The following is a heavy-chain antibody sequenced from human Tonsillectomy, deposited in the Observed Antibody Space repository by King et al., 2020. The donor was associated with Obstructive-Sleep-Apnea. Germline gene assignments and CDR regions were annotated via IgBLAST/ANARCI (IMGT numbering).Heavy chain of an antibody. V-gene: IGHV5-51*01. Sequence: VQLVESGAEVKKPGESLKISCKASGYSFSTNWIGWVRQMPGKGLEWMGIIYPDDADTRYSPSFHGHVTISADKSVRTAYLQWSSLRASDTAMYFCARHEYRGGYEPEDAFDIWGQGTMVTVSS. CDR3: ARHEYRGGYEPEDAFDI. CDR1: GYSFSTNW. D-gene: IGHD5-12*01. CDR2: IYPDDADT. J-gene: IGHJ3*02.